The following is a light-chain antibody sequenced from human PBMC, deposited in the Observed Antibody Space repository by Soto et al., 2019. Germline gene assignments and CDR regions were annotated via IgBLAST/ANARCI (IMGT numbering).Light chain of an antibody. V-gene: IGLV1-44*01. CDR1: SSNIGGNT. J-gene: IGLJ1*01. CDR3: KSYAGSNTYV. Sequence: QSVLTQPPSASGTPGQRVTISCSGSSSNIGGNTVNWYQQLPGTAPKLLIYSTNQRPSGVPDRFSGSKSGNTASLTVSGLQAADEADYYCKSYAGSNTYVFGSGTKVTVL. CDR2: STN.